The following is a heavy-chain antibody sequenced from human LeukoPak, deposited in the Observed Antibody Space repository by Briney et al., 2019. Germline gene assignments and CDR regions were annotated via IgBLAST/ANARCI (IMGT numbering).Heavy chain of an antibody. J-gene: IGHJ5*01. CDR2: ISAGADST. D-gene: IGHD4-17*01. CDR3: ARGAYGDYDS. Sequence: GGSLRLSCAASTFTFSSYAMSWVRQAPGKGLEWVSAISAGADSTHCADSVQGRFTISRDNSKNTLFLQMSGLRAEDTAVYFCARGAYGDYDSWGQGPLVTVSS. V-gene: IGHV3-23*01. CDR1: TFTFSSYA.